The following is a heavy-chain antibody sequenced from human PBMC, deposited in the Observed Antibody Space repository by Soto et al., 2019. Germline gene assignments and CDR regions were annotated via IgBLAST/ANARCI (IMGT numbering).Heavy chain of an antibody. D-gene: IGHD3-22*01. CDR3: AKDNNDSSGYYSEN. V-gene: IGHV3-23*01. J-gene: IGHJ4*02. CDR2: ISGSGGST. Sequence: LXLSCAASGFTFSSYAMSWVRQAPGKGLEWVSAISGSGGSTYYADSVKGRFTISRDNSKNTLYLQMNSLRAEDTAVYYCAKDNNDSSGYYSENWGQGTLVTVSS. CDR1: GFTFSSYA.